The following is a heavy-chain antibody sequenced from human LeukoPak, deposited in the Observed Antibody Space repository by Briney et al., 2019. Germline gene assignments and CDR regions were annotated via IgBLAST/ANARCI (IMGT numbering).Heavy chain of an antibody. D-gene: IGHD3-22*01. V-gene: IGHV1-2*02. CDR1: GYTFTDYY. CDR3: ARQPLDYSETLDAFDI. Sequence: ASVKVSCKASGYTFTDYYIHWVGQAPGQGLEWMGWINCKSGATSYAQKFRGRVTMTKDRPIKTAYMELSRLKSDDPAVYYCARQPLDYSETLDAFDIWGQGTVVTVSS. CDR2: INCKSGAT. J-gene: IGHJ3*02.